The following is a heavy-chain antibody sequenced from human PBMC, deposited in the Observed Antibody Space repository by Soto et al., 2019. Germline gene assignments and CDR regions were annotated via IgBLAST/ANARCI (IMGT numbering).Heavy chain of an antibody. CDR1: GGSISSSSYY. J-gene: IGHJ6*02. CDR3: ARRGDSSSWLNYYYYYGMDV. D-gene: IGHD6-13*01. Sequence: SETLSLTCTVSGGSISSSSYYWGWIRQPPGKGLEWIGSIYYSGSTYYNPSLKSRVTISVDTSKNQFSLKLSSVTAADTAVYYCARRGDSSSWLNYYYYYGMDVWGQGTTVTVS. V-gene: IGHV4-39*01. CDR2: IYYSGST.